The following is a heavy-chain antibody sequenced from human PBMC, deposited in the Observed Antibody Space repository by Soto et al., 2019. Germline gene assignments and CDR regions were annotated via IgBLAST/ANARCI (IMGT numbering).Heavy chain of an antibody. Sequence: GGSLRLSCAASGFTFSSYSMNWVRQAPGKWLEWVSSISSSSSYIYYADSVKGRFTISRDNAKNSLYLQMNSLRAEDTAVYYCACIKNLGFRDYWGQGXLVTVSS. CDR1: GFTFSSYS. CDR2: ISSSSSYI. V-gene: IGHV3-21*01. J-gene: IGHJ4*02. D-gene: IGHD3-10*01. CDR3: ACIKNLGFRDY.